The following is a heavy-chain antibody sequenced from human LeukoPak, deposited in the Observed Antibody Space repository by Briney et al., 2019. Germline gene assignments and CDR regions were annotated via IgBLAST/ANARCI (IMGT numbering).Heavy chain of an antibody. CDR3: AKDRRRDIVVVTAIWDY. J-gene: IGHJ4*02. Sequence: GGSLRLSCAASGFTVSSNYMSWVRQAPGRGLEWVSAISGSGGSTYYADSVKGRFTISRDNSKNTLYLQMNSLRAEDTAVYYCAKDRRRDIVVVTAIWDYWGQGTLVTVSS. V-gene: IGHV3-23*01. CDR2: ISGSGGST. D-gene: IGHD2-21*02. CDR1: GFTVSSNY.